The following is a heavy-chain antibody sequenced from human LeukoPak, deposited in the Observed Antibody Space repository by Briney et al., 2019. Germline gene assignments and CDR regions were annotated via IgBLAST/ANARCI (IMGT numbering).Heavy chain of an antibody. Sequence: SETLSLTCTVSGGSISRYYWSWIRRPPGKGLEWIGYFDDSGNTNYNPSLKSQVTISVDKSKNQFSLKLSFVTAADTAMYYCARSDYHNSGSHTVFDAFDIWGQGTRVTVSS. J-gene: IGHJ3*02. CDR3: ARSDYHNSGSHTVFDAFDI. CDR1: GGSISRYY. V-gene: IGHV4-59*01. CDR2: FDDSGNT. D-gene: IGHD3-10*01.